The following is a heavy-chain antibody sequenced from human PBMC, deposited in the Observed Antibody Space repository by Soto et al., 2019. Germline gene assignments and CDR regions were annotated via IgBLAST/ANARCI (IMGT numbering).Heavy chain of an antibody. J-gene: IGHJ4*02. CDR3: ARARTVSGSYYYYFDY. D-gene: IGHD3-10*01. CDR2: ISGYNGNT. Sequence: QVQLVQSGAEVKTPGASVKVSCKTSGYTFTSYGVNYVRQAPGQGLEWMGWISGYNGNTNYAQNLQDRVTMTIDTSTATVYMELRSLRSDDTAVYYCARARTVSGSYYYYFDYWGQGTLVTVSS. CDR1: GYTFTSYG. V-gene: IGHV1-18*01.